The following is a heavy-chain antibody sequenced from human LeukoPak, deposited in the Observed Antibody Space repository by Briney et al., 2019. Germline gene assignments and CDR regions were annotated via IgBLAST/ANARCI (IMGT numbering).Heavy chain of an antibody. J-gene: IGHJ3*02. CDR2: IIPIFGTA. Sequence: ASVKVSCKASGGTFSSYAISWVRQAPGQGLEWMGGIIPIFGTANYAQKFQGRATITTDESTSTAYMELSSLRSEDTAVYYCARAYNWNYDDAFDIWGQGTMVTVSS. CDR1: GGTFSSYA. D-gene: IGHD1-7*01. V-gene: IGHV1-69*05. CDR3: ARAYNWNYDDAFDI.